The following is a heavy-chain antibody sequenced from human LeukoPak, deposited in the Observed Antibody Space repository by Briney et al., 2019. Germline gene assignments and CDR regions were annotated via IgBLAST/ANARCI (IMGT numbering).Heavy chain of an antibody. CDR1: GFTFSSHA. J-gene: IGHJ6*02. CDR2: ISGSGGST. Sequence: PGGSLRLSCAASGFTFSSHAMSWVRQAPGKGPEWVSAISGSGGSTYYADSVKGRFTISRDNSKNTLYLQMNSLRAEDTAVYYCAKGYCSSTSCYFLPEPEVYYYYGMDVWGQGTTVTVSS. V-gene: IGHV3-23*01. D-gene: IGHD2-2*01. CDR3: AKGYCSSTSCYFLPEPEVYYYYGMDV.